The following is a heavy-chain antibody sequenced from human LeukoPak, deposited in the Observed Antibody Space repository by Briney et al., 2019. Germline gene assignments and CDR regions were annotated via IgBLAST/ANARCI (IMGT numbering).Heavy chain of an antibody. J-gene: IGHJ4*02. D-gene: IGHD3-3*01. V-gene: IGHV3-23*01. CDR3: AKLDYDFWSGYTY. CDR1: GFTFSSYA. Sequence: GGSLRLFCAASGFTFSSYAMSWVRQAPGKGLEWVSAISGSGGSTYYADSVKGRFTISRDNSKNTLYLQMNSLRAEDTAVYYCAKLDYDFWSGYTYWGQGTLVTVSS. CDR2: ISGSGGST.